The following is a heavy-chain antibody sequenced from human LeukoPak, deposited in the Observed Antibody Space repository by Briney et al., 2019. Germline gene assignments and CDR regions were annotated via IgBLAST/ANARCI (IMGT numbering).Heavy chain of an antibody. CDR3: ARDRGGDYVLNY. V-gene: IGHV4-30-4*01. CDR2: IYYSGST. D-gene: IGHD4-17*01. CDR1: GGSISSDDYY. Sequence: NPSQTLSLTCTVSGGSISSDDYYWSWIRQPPGKGLEWIGYIYYSGSTYYNPSLKSRVTISVDTSKNQFSLKLSSVTAADTAVYYCARDRGGDYVLNYWGQGTLVTVSS. J-gene: IGHJ4*02.